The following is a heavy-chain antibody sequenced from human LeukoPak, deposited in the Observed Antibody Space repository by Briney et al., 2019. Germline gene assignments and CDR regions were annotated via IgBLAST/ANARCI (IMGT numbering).Heavy chain of an antibody. CDR1: GGSFSGYY. CDR2: INHSGTT. V-gene: IGHV4-34*01. CDR3: ARGRYRDYPTYDNNMDV. J-gene: IGHJ6*03. Sequence: SETLSLTCAVYGGSFSGYYWRWIRQPPGKGLEWDGEINHSGTTNSNPSLKSRVTISVDTSKNQFSLKLSSVTAADTAVYYCARGRYRDYPTYDNNMDVWGKGATVTVSS. D-gene: IGHD4-17*01.